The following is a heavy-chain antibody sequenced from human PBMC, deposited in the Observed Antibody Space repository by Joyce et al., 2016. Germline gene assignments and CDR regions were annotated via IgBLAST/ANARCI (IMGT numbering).Heavy chain of an antibody. Sequence: EVQLVESGGGLVQPGGSLRLSCAASGLSVSTNSMSWVRQAPGKGLEWVALIQDGGSTYYADSVKGRFTISRENSKNTLNFQLNSMRVDDTAMYYCARGDPWELRGGNWFDPWGQGTLVTVSS. V-gene: IGHV3-53*01. CDR1: GLSVSTNS. D-gene: IGHD3-10*01. J-gene: IGHJ5*02. CDR2: IQDGGST. CDR3: ARGDPWELRGGNWFDP.